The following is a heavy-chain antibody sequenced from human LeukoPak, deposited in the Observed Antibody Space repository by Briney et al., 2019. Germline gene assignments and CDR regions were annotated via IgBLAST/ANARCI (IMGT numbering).Heavy chain of an antibody. CDR2: IYYSGST. D-gene: IGHD5-18*01. V-gene: IGHV4-59*01. Sequence: PSGTLSLTCTVSGGSISSYYWSWIRQPPGKGLEWIGYIYYSGSTNYNPSLKSRVTISVDTSKNQFSLKLSSVTAADTAVYYCARYSRHQLWLPGYYYYYMDVWGKGTTVTVSS. CDR1: GGSISSYY. J-gene: IGHJ6*03. CDR3: ARYSRHQLWLPGYYYYYMDV.